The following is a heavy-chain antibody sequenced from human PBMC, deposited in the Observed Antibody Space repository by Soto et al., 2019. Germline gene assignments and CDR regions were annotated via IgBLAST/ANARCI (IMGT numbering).Heavy chain of an antibody. CDR2: IYYSGNT. CDR1: GASISSDNYY. Sequence: SETLSLTCSVSGASISSDNYYWGWIRQTPGKGLEWIGSIYYSGNTYYNPSLKSRLTISVDTSKSQFSLKLTSVTVADTAVYYCASYRGALYFESWGPGILVTVSS. J-gene: IGHJ4*02. V-gene: IGHV4-39*01. CDR3: ASYRGALYFES. D-gene: IGHD3-16*01.